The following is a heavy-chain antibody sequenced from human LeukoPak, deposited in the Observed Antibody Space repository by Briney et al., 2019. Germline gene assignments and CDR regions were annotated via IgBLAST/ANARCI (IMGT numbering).Heavy chain of an antibody. CDR2: IYHSGST. Sequence: SETLSLTCTVSGGPISSGDYYWSWIRQPPGKGLEWIAYIYHSGSTNYNSSLKSRVTISIDTSKNQFSLRLSSVTAADTAMYYCARRIAASDAFDIWGQGTMVTVSS. CDR1: GGPISSGDYY. D-gene: IGHD2-15*01. J-gene: IGHJ3*02. CDR3: ARRIAASDAFDI. V-gene: IGHV4-61*08.